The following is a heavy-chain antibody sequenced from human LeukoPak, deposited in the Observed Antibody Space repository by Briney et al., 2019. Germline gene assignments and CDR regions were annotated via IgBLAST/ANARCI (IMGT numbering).Heavy chain of an antibody. CDR3: ARVPHYKNWFDP. V-gene: IGHV1-2*02. Sequence: ASVKVSCKASGYTFTGYYMHWVRQAPGQGLEWMGWTNPNSGGTNYAQKFQGRVTMTRDTSISTAYMELSRLRSDDTAVYYCARVPHYKNWFDPWGQGTLVTVSS. J-gene: IGHJ5*02. CDR2: TNPNSGGT. D-gene: IGHD4-11*01. CDR1: GYTFTGYY.